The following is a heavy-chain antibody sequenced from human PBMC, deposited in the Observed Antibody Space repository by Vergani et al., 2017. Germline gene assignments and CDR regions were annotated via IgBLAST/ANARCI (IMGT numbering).Heavy chain of an antibody. D-gene: IGHD2-21*01. CDR3: ARGALWWLRQIDS. V-gene: IGHV4-59*01. CDR2: IYDSGDT. Sequence: QVQLQESGPGLVKPSETLSLTCSVSGDSMNTYYWTWIRQPPGKGLEWIGYIYDSGDTKYNPSLKSRVTMSLDTSKNQFSLNLYSVTAADTAVYYCARGALWWLRQIDSWCQGTLVTVSS. CDR1: GDSMNTYY. J-gene: IGHJ4*02.